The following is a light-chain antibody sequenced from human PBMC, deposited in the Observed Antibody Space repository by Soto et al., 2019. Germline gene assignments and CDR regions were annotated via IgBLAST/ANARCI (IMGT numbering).Light chain of an antibody. CDR2: DVN. V-gene: IGLV2-14*01. Sequence: QSALTQPASVSGSPGQSITVSCTGTSSDFGDSTYVSWYQQHPGKAPRLIIYDVNTRPSGVAARFSASRSGNTASLTISGLQAEDGADYYCTSYTRSGLIVFGTGTKVTVL. CDR3: TSYTRSGLIV. CDR1: SSDFGDSTY. J-gene: IGLJ1*01.